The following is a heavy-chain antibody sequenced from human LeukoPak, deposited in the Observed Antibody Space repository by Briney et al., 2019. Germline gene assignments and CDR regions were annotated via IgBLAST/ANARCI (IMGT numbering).Heavy chain of an antibody. Sequence: GGSLRLSCAASGFTFSSYAMHWVRQAPGKGLEWVAVISYDGSNKYYADSVKGRFTLSRDYPKNTLYLQMNSLRAEDTAVYFCAKYSGSYYYPPNWDSWGQGTLVTVSS. CDR3: AKYSGSYYYPPNWDS. CDR2: ISYDGSNK. CDR1: GFTFSSYA. V-gene: IGHV3-30-3*01. J-gene: IGHJ4*02. D-gene: IGHD1-26*01.